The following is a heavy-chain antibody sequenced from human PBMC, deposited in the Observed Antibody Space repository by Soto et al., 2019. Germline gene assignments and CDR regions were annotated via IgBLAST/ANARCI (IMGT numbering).Heavy chain of an antibody. CDR3: AHPRGFGVFDAVDI. CDR1: GFIFSTYA. CDR2: ISSSGGST. Sequence: PGGPLRLSCAASGFIFSTYAMNWVRQAPGEGLEWVSAISSSGGSTFYAESVRGRFTISRDNSVNTLYLQMSSLRTEDTAVYYCAHPRGFGVFDAVDIWGQGTMVTVSS. D-gene: IGHD3-10*01. J-gene: IGHJ3*02. V-gene: IGHV3-23*01.